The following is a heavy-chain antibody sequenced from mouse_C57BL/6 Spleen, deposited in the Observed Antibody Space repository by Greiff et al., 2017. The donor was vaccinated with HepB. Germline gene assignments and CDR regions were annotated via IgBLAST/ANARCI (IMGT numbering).Heavy chain of an antibody. D-gene: IGHD2-4*01. Sequence: EVQLVESGPELVKPGASVKMSCKASGYTFTDYNMHWVKQSHGKSLEWIGYINPNNGGTSYNQKFKGKATLTVNKSSSTAYMELRSLTSEDSAVYYCARRDDYDRYAMDYWGQGTSVTVSS. CDR1: GYTFTDYN. J-gene: IGHJ4*01. V-gene: IGHV1-22*01. CDR2: INPNNGGT. CDR3: ARRDDYDRYAMDY.